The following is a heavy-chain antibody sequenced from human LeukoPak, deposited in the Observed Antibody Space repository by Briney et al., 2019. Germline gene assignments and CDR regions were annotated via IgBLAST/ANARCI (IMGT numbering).Heavy chain of an antibody. Sequence: PGGSLRLSCVASGFTFDGYAMHWVRHAPGKGLEWVSLISGDGGSTYYADSVKGRFTISRDNSKNSLYLQMNSLRTEDTALYYCAKDLATTGTVYGMDVWGQGTTVTVSS. J-gene: IGHJ6*02. D-gene: IGHD1-1*01. CDR2: ISGDGGST. V-gene: IGHV3-43*02. CDR3: AKDLATTGTVYGMDV. CDR1: GFTFDGYA.